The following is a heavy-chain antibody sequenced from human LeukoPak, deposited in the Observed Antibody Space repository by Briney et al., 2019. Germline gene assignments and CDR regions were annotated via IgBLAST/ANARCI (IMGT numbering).Heavy chain of an antibody. CDR2: INPKSGGT. Sequence: ASVKVSCKTSGYIFIGYYIHWVRQAPGQGLEWMGRINPKSGGTDYAQNFQGRVTMTRDTSISTAYMELSRLRSDDTAVYYCARVAGYYDSSGYVSDYWGQGTLVTVSS. J-gene: IGHJ4*02. V-gene: IGHV1-2*06. CDR3: ARVAGYYDSSGYVSDY. CDR1: GYIFIGYY. D-gene: IGHD3-22*01.